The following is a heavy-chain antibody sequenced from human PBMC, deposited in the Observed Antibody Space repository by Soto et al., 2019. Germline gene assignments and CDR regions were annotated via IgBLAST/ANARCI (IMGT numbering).Heavy chain of an antibody. CDR3: ARGMGRYFDL. V-gene: IGHV4-4*07. D-gene: IGHD3-16*01. CDR1: GDSISNLY. J-gene: IGHJ2*01. Sequence: QVQLQESGPGLVKPSETLSLTCTVSGDSISNLYWSWIRQPSGKGLESLGRISARGRTNYNPSLPSRVAMSLDTSKNQFSLRLTSLSAADTAVYFCARGMGRYFDLWGRGTLVTVFS. CDR2: ISARGRT.